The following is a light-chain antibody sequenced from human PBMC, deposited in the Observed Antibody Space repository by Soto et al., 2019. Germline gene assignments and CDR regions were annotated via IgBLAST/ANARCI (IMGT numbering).Light chain of an antibody. CDR1: ESISSW. CDR2: KAS. CDR3: HQYNPSPTWT. V-gene: IGKV1-5*03. Sequence: DIQMTQSPSTLSASVGDRVTMTCRASESISSWLAWYQQKPGKAPKLLIYKASILETGVPSRFSGSGSGTEFTLTIIRLQPDDFATYYFHQYNPSPTWTFGQGTKVEIK. J-gene: IGKJ1*01.